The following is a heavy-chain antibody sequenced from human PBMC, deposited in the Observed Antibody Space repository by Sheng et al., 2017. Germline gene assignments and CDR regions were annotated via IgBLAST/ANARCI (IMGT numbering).Heavy chain of an antibody. CDR2: IDPSDSYT. Sequence: EVQLVQSGAEVKKPGESLRISCKGSGYSFTSYWISWVRQMPGKGLEWMGRIDPSDSYTNYSPSFQGHVTISADKSISTAYLQWSSLKASDTAMYYCARAVTVNLYYYYGMDVWGQGTTVTVSS. CDR3: ARAVTVNLYYYYGMDV. J-gene: IGHJ6*02. V-gene: IGHV5-10-1*03. CDR1: GYSFTSYW. D-gene: IGHD4-17*01.